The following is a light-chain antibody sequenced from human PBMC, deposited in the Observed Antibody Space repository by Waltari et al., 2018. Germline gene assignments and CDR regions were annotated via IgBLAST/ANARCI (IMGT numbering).Light chain of an antibody. CDR1: NNEVGAYQY. V-gene: IGLV2-8*01. CDR2: DVT. J-gene: IGLJ3*02. CDR3: CSYAGADSLL. Sequence: QSALTQPPSASGSLGQSVTISCTGPNNEVGAYQYVSWYQQYPGKAPKLLIYDVTKRPSGVSDRFSGSKSGRTASLTVSGLQPEDEAIYSCCSYAGADSLLFGGGTKLTVL.